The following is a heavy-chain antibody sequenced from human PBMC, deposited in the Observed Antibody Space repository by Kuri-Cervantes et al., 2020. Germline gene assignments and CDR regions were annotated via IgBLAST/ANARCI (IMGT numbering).Heavy chain of an antibody. Sequence: SETLSLTCAVYGGSFSGYYWSWIRQPPGKGLEWIGEINHSGSTNYNPSLKSRVTISVDKSKNQFSLKLSSVTAADTAVYYCARETYYYDSSGYYSRGTFDYWGQGTLVTVSS. CDR2: INHSGST. J-gene: IGHJ4*02. CDR1: GGSFSGYY. CDR3: ARETYYYDSSGYYSRGTFDY. V-gene: IGHV4-34*01. D-gene: IGHD3-22*01.